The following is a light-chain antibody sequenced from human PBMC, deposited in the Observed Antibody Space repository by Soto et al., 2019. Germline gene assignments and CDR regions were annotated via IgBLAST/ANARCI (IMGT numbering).Light chain of an antibody. CDR3: SSYAGRNNAVV. CDR2: GVS. J-gene: IGLJ2*01. Sequence: QSALTQPPSASGSPGQSVTISCTGTSSDVGGYNSVSWYQQHPGKAPKLMIYGVSTRPSGVPDRFSGSKSGNTASLTVSGLQAEGEADYYCSSYAGRNNAVVFGGGTKLTVL. V-gene: IGLV2-8*01. CDR1: SSDVGGYNS.